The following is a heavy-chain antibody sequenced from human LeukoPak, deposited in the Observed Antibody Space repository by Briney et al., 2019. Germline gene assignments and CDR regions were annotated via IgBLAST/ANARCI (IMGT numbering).Heavy chain of an antibody. V-gene: IGHV4-34*01. D-gene: IGHD3-10*01. Sequence: SETLSLTCAVYGGSFSGYYWSWIRQPPGKGLEWIGEINHSGSTNYNPSLKSRVTISVDTSKNQFSLKLSSVTVADTAVYYCARDYGSGSYYNDAFDIWGQGTMVTVSS. CDR3: ARDYGSGSYYNDAFDI. J-gene: IGHJ3*02. CDR1: GGSFSGYY. CDR2: INHSGST.